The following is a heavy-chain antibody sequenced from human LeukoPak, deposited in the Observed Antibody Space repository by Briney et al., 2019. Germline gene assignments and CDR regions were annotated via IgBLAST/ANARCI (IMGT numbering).Heavy chain of an antibody. CDR1: GFTFSSYA. J-gene: IGHJ4*02. Sequence: GRSLRLSCAASGFTFSSYAMHWVRQAPGKGLEWVAVISYDGSNKYYADSVKGRFTISRDNSKNTLYLQMNSLRAEDTAVYYCARLEGSAMVNFDYWGQGTLVTVSS. CDR2: ISYDGSNK. CDR3: ARLEGSAMVNFDY. D-gene: IGHD5-18*01. V-gene: IGHV3-30*04.